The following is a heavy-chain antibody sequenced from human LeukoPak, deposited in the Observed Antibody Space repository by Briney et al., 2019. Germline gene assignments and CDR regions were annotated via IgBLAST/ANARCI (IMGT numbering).Heavy chain of an antibody. CDR1: GFTFSSYA. Sequence: PGRSLRLSCAASGFTFSSYAMHWVRQAPGKGLEWVAVISYDGSNKYYADSVKGRFTISRDNSKNTLYLQMNSLRAEDTAVYYCAKDDNYVWGSYRYGYFDYWGQGTLVTVSS. J-gene: IGHJ4*02. CDR3: AKDDNYVWGSYRYGYFDY. D-gene: IGHD3-16*02. CDR2: ISYDGSNK. V-gene: IGHV3-30-3*01.